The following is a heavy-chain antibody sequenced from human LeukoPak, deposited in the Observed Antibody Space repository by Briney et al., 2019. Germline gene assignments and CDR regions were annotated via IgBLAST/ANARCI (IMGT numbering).Heavy chain of an antibody. CDR1: RFTFSSYG. CDR2: IWYDGSNR. CDR3: AKGGGRLAAAGFFDY. V-gene: IGHV3-33*06. D-gene: IGHD6-13*01. J-gene: IGHJ4*02. Sequence: PGRSLRLSCAASRFTFSSYGMHWVRQAPGKGLEWVAVIWYDGSNRYYADSVKGRFTISRDNSKNTLYLQMNSLRAEDTAVYYCAKGGGRLAAAGFFDYWGQGTLVTVSS.